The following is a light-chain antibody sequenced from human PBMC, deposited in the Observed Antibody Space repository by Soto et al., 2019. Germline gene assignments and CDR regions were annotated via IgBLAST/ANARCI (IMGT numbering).Light chain of an antibody. J-gene: IGKJ5*01. CDR2: GAS. CDR3: QQYEKWPPSIT. CDR1: QSVSSN. Sequence: EIVMTQSPATLSVSPGERATLSCRASQSVSSNLAWYQQKPGQAPRLLTHGASTRATGIPARFSGSGSGTEFTLTISSLQSEDFAVYYCQQYEKWPPSITFGQGTRLEIK. V-gene: IGKV3-15*01.